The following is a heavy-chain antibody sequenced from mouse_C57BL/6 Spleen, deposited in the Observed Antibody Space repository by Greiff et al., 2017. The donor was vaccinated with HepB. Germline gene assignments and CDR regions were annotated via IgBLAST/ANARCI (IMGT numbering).Heavy chain of an antibody. CDR3: TRDVSHYFDY. Sequence: EVHLVESGEGLVKPGGSLKLSCAASGFTFSSYALSWVRQTPEKRLEWVAYISSGGDYIYYADTVKGRFTISRDNARNTLYLQMSSLKSEDRAMYYCTRDVSHYFDYWGQGTTLTVSS. CDR1: GFTFSSYA. J-gene: IGHJ2*01. CDR2: ISSGGDYI. V-gene: IGHV5-9-1*02.